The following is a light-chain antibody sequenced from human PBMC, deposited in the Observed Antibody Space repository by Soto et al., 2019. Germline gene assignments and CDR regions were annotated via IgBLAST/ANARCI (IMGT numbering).Light chain of an antibody. J-gene: IGLJ2*01. CDR1: SSNIGSHT. CDR2: SNN. V-gene: IGLV1-44*01. CDR3: AAWDDILNGVI. Sequence: QSVLTQPPSASGTPGQRITISCSGSSSNIGSHTVNWHQQVPGTAPKLLIYSNNERPSGVPDRFSGSKSGTSASLAISGLQSGDEADYYCAAWDDILNGVIFGGGTKLTVL.